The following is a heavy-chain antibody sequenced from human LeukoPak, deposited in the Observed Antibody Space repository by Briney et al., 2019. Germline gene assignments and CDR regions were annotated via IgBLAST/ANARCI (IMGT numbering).Heavy chain of an antibody. Sequence: GGSLRLSCAASGFTFSSYGMHWVRQAPGKGLEWVAFIRYDGSNKYYADSVKGRFTISRDNSKNTLYLQMNSLRAEDTAVYYCAKDYLGSIAAADTLDYWGQGTLVTVSS. D-gene: IGHD6-13*01. V-gene: IGHV3-30*02. CDR1: GFTFSSYG. CDR2: IRYDGSNK. J-gene: IGHJ4*02. CDR3: AKDYLGSIAAADTLDY.